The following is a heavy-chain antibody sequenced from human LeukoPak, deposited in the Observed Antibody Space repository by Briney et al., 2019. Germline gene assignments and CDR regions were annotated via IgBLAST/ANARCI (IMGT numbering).Heavy chain of an antibody. D-gene: IGHD2-15*01. Sequence: GGSLRLSCAASGFTFSSYCMNWVRQAPGKGLEWVSSISSSSNYIYYADSVKGRFTISRDNAKNSLYLQMNSLRAEDTAVYYCARDLSAGVVVAAASDYWAREPWSPSPQ. CDR2: ISSSSNYI. CDR3: ARDLSAGVVVAAASDY. J-gene: IGHJ4*02. V-gene: IGHV3-21*01. CDR1: GFTFSSYC.